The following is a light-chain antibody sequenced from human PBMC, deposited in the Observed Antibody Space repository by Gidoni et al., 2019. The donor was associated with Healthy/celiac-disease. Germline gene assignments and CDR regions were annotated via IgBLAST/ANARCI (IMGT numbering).Light chain of an antibody. CDR3: MQALQTPPWT. CDR2: LGS. Sequence: DILMTQSPLSLPVTPGEPASISCRSSQSLLHSNAYNYLDWYLQKPGQSPQLLIYLGSNRDSGVPDRFSGSGSGTDFTLKIRRVEAEDVGVYYCMQALQTPPWTFGQGTKVEIK. V-gene: IGKV2-28*01. CDR1: QSLLHSNAYNY. J-gene: IGKJ1*01.